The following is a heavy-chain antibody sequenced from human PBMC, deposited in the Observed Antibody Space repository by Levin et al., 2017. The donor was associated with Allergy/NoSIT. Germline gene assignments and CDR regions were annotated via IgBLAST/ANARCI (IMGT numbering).Heavy chain of an antibody. Sequence: GGSLRLSCAASGFTFSSYWMSWVRQAPGKGLEWVANIKQDGSEKYYVDSVKGRFTISRDNAKNSLYLQMNSLRAEDTAVYYCARGYFDWLSPGAYFDYWGQGTLVTVSS. D-gene: IGHD3-9*01. CDR1: GFTFSSYW. J-gene: IGHJ4*02. CDR2: IKQDGSEK. CDR3: ARGYFDWLSPGAYFDY. V-gene: IGHV3-7*01.